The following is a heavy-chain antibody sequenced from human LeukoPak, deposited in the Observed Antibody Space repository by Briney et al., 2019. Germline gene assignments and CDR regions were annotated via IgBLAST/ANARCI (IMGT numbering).Heavy chain of an antibody. CDR2: MSYDGFNK. D-gene: IGHD5-18*01. CDR1: GFTFSSYA. V-gene: IGHV3-30*18. J-gene: IGHJ4*02. CDR3: AKTKGYSYGYYFDY. Sequence: GRSLRLSCAASGFTFSSYAMHWVRQSLGKWLEWVAVMSYDGFNKYYADSVKGRFTISRDNSKNTLYLQMNSLRAEDTAVYYCAKTKGYSYGYYFDYWGQGTLVTVSS.